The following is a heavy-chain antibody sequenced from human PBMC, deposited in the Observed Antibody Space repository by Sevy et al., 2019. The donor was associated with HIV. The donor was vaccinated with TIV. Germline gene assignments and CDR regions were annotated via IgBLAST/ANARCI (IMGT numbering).Heavy chain of an antibody. D-gene: IGHD5-12*01. CDR3: ITDPAYRGYDEEVINYYFYGMDV. CDR2: IKSEFDGGAI. V-gene: IGHV3-15*01. Sequence: GGSLRLSCTASGFTFSSAWMSWVRQAPGKGLKWVGRIKSEFDGGAIDYAAPVKGRFRISREESKNTVYLQMNSLKTEDTAVYYCITDPAYRGYDEEVINYYFYGMDVWGQGTTVTVSS. J-gene: IGHJ6*02. CDR1: GFTFSSAW.